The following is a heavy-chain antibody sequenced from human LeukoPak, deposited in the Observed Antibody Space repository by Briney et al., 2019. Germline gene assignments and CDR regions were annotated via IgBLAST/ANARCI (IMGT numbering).Heavy chain of an antibody. D-gene: IGHD6-19*01. V-gene: IGHV4-4*07. CDR1: GGSISSYY. J-gene: IGHJ4*02. CDR3: AGVSQYSSCWYFDY. CDR2: IYTSGST. Sequence: PSETLSLTCTVSGGSISSYYWSWIRQPAGKGLEWIGRIYTSGSTNYNPSLKSRVTMSVDTSNNLYCLELSSVTAADPAVSYLAGVSQYSSCWYFDYWGQGTLVTVSS.